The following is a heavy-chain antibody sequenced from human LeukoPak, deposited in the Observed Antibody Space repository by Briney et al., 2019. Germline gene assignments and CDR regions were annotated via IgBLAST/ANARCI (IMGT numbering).Heavy chain of an antibody. CDR2: IIPIFGTA. CDR1: GGTFSSCA. J-gene: IGHJ3*02. CDR3: ARAIGIVGADDAFDI. V-gene: IGHV1-69*13. D-gene: IGHD1-26*01. Sequence: GASEKVSCKASGGTFSSCAISWVRQAPGQGLEWMGGIIPIFGTANYAQKFQGRVTITADESTSTAYMELSSLRSEDTAVYYCARAIGIVGADDAFDIWGQGTMVTVSS.